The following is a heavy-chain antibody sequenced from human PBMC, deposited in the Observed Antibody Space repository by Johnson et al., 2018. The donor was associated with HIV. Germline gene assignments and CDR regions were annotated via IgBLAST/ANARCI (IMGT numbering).Heavy chain of an antibody. J-gene: IGHJ3*02. V-gene: IGHV3-30*02. CDR2: IRYDGSNK. D-gene: IGHD4-23*01. Sequence: QVQLVESGGGVVQPGGSLRLSCAASGFTFSSYGMHWVRQAPGKGLEWVAFIRYDGSNKYYADSVKGRVTISRDNSKNTLYLQMNSLRAEDTAVYYCAKVGATVITPRGEAFDIWGQGTMVTVSS. CDR3: AKVGATVITPRGEAFDI. CDR1: GFTFSSYG.